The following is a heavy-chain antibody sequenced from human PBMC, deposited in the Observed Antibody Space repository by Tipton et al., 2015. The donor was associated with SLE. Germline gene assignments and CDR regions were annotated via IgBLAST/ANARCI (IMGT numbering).Heavy chain of an antibody. D-gene: IGHD3-3*01. Sequence: GLVKPSETLSLTCAVYGGSFSGYYWSWIRQPPGKGLEWIGYIYYSGSTYYNPSLKSRVTISVDTSKNQFSLKLSSVTAADTAVYYCARTLRITIFGVVIQGGMDVWGQGTTVTVSS. CDR3: ARTLRITIFGVVIQGGMDV. V-gene: IGHV4-59*01. CDR2: IYYSGST. J-gene: IGHJ6*02. CDR1: GGSFSGYY.